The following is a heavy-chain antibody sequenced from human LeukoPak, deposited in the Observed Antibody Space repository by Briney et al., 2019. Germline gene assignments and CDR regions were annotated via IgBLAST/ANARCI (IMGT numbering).Heavy chain of an antibody. D-gene: IGHD3-16*02. CDR1: GYTFTSYG. Sequence: GASVKVSCKASGYTFTSYGISWVRQAPGQGLGWMGWISAYNGNTNYAQKLQGRVTMTTDTSTSTAYMELRSLRSDDTAVYYCARVNDYVWGSYRYKGLSNWFDPWGQGTLVTVSS. J-gene: IGHJ5*02. V-gene: IGHV1-18*01. CDR3: ARVNDYVWGSYRYKGLSNWFDP. CDR2: ISAYNGNT.